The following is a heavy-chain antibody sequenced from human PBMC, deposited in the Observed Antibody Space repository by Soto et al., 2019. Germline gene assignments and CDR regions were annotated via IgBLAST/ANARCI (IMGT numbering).Heavy chain of an antibody. CDR1: GGSISSSSYY. D-gene: IGHD3-10*01. V-gene: IGHV4-39*01. CDR3: ARPEKDGYYGSGSYYNAGGWFDP. CDR2: IYYSGST. J-gene: IGHJ5*02. Sequence: SETLSLTCTVSGGSISSSSYYWGWIRQPPGKGLEWIGSIYYSGSTYYNPSLKSRVTISVDTSKNQFSLKLSSVTAADTAVYYCARPEKDGYYGSGSYYNAGGWFDPWGQGTLVTVSS.